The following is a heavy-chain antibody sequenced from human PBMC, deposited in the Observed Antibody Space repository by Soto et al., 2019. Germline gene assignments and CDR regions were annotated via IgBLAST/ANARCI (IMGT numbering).Heavy chain of an antibody. Sequence: EVQLVESGGGLVKPGGSLRLSCAASGFTFSSYSMNWVRQAPGKGLEWVSSISSSSSYIYYADSVKGRFTISRDNAKNALYRQMNSLRAGATAVYYCARLTYYDSSGYYCYWGQGTLVTVYS. CDR2: ISSSSSYI. CDR1: GFTFSSYS. CDR3: ARLTYYDSSGYYCY. J-gene: IGHJ4*02. V-gene: IGHV3-21*01. D-gene: IGHD3-22*01.